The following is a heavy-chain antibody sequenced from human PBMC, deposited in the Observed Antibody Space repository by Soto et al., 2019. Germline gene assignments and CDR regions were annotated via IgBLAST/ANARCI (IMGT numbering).Heavy chain of an antibody. CDR1: GFTFSSYG. J-gene: IGHJ6*02. D-gene: IGHD3-3*01. Sequence: GGSLRLSCAASGFTFSSYGMHWVRPAPGKGLERVAVISYDGSNKYYADSVKGRFTISRDNSKNTLYLQMNGLRAEDTAVYYCAKSGYTIFGVVIIENYYYGMEVWGQGTTVTVS. CDR2: ISYDGSNK. CDR3: AKSGYTIFGVVIIENYYYGMEV. V-gene: IGHV3-30*18.